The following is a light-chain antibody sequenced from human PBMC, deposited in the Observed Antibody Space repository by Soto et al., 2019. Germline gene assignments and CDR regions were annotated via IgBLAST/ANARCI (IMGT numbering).Light chain of an antibody. CDR3: QQYNEWPET. J-gene: IGKJ1*01. CDR1: QSVSSY. V-gene: IGKV3-11*01. Sequence: EIVLTQSPATLSLSPGERATLSCRASQSVSSYLAWYQQKPGQAPRLLIYDASNRATGIPARFSGSGSGTDFTLTISSLEPEDFAVYYCQQYNEWPETFGPGTKVEI. CDR2: DAS.